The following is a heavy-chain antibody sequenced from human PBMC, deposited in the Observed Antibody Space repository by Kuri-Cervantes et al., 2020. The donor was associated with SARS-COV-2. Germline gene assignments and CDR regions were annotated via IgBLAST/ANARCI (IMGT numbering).Heavy chain of an antibody. V-gene: IGHV4-61*01. Sequence: SETLSLTCTVSGGSVSGGSYYWSWIRQPPGKGLEWIGYIYYSGSTNYNPSLKSRVTMSVDTSKNQFSLKLNSVTAADTAVYYCARDRGAFWGMGDYWGQGTLVTVSS. CDR1: GGSVSGGSYY. D-gene: IGHD3-10*01. CDR2: IYYSGST. J-gene: IGHJ4*02. CDR3: ARDRGAFWGMGDY.